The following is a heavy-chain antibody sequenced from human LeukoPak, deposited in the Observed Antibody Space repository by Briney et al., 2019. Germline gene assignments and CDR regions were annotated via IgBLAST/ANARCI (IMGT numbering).Heavy chain of an antibody. Sequence: GGSLRLSCTASKFTFSHYGMQWVRQAPGKGLEWAAVISSDGSIKVYADSVKGRFTLSRDNSINTVDLQMNSLRAEDTAVYYCVKEYHSRGFGAYFDYWGQGTLVTVSS. CDR2: ISSDGSIK. CDR3: VKEYHSRGFGAYFDY. J-gene: IGHJ4*02. D-gene: IGHD3-3*01. V-gene: IGHV3-30*18. CDR1: KFTFSHYG.